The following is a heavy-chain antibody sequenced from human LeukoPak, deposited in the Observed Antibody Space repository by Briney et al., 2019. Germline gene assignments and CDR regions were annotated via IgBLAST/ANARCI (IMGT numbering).Heavy chain of an antibody. CDR3: ARGVVVLHWRDAFDI. J-gene: IGHJ3*02. Sequence: GRSLRLSCAASGFTFSSYAMHWVRQAPGKGLEWVAVISYDGSNKYYADSVKGRFTISRDNSKNTLYLQMNSLRAEDTAVYYCARGVVVLHWRDAFDIWGQGTMVTVSS. CDR1: GFTFSSYA. V-gene: IGHV3-30-3*01. D-gene: IGHD2-21*01. CDR2: ISYDGSNK.